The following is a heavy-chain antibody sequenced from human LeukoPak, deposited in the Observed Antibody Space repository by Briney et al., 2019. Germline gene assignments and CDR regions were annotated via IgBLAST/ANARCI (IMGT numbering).Heavy chain of an antibody. CDR1: GGSISSGGYS. CDR3: ARAPYGSGREPFPYDY. D-gene: IGHD3-10*01. CDR2: IYHSGGT. J-gene: IGHJ4*02. V-gene: IGHV4-30-2*01. Sequence: PSQTLSLTCAVSGGSISSGGYSWSWIRQPPGKGLEWIGYIYHSGGTYYNPSLKSRVTISVDRSKNQFSLKLSSVTAADTAVYYCARAPYGSGREPFPYDYWGQGTLVTVSS.